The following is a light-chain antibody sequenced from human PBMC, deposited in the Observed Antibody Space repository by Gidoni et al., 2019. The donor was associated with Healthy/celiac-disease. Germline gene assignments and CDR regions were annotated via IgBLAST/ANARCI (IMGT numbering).Light chain of an antibody. V-gene: IGKV1-33*01. Sequence: DIQLTKSPSSLSASVGDRVTITCQASQDISNYLNWYQQKPGKAPKLLIYDASNLETGVPSRFSGSGSGTDFTFTIRSLQPEDISTYYCQQYDNLPLTFGGGTKVEIK. J-gene: IGKJ4*01. CDR3: QQYDNLPLT. CDR2: DAS. CDR1: QDISNY.